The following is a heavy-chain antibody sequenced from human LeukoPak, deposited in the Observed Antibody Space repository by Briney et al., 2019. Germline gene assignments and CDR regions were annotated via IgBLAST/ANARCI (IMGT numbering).Heavy chain of an antibody. J-gene: IGHJ5*02. CDR1: GFTFSSYS. Sequence: GSLRLSCAASGFTFSSYSMNWVRRAPGKGLEWVSSISSSSSYIYYADSVKGRFTISRDNAKNSLYLQMNSLRAEDTAVYYCASSAIAVAAHWYWFDPWGQGTLVTVSS. CDR3: ASSAIAVAAHWYWFDP. CDR2: ISSSSSYI. V-gene: IGHV3-21*01. D-gene: IGHD6-19*01.